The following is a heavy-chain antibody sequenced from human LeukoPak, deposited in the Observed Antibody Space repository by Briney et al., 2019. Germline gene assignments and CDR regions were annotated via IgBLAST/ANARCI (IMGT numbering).Heavy chain of an antibody. Sequence: GGSLRLSCAASGFTFSSYSMSWVRQAPGKGLEWVSAISGSGGSTYYADSVKGRFTISRDNSKNTLYLQMNSLRAEDTAVYYCAKVPWIDYYYGMDVWGQGTTVTVAS. CDR2: ISGSGGST. D-gene: IGHD2-2*03. J-gene: IGHJ6*02. CDR1: GFTFSSYS. CDR3: AKVPWIDYYYGMDV. V-gene: IGHV3-23*01.